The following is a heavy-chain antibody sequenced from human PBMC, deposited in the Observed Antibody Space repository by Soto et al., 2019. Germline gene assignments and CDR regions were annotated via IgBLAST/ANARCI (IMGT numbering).Heavy chain of an antibody. V-gene: IGHV1-18*01. CDR2: INVYNGNT. CDR1: GYTFTNYG. Sequence: QVQLVQSGGEVKKPGASVKVSCKASGYTFTNYGISWVRQAPGQGLEWMGWINVYNGNTKDAQKVQGRVTMTKDTSTSTAYMELRSLRSDDTAVYYCARGVGSGSYYKQDNWFDPWGQGTLVTVSS. D-gene: IGHD3-10*01. J-gene: IGHJ5*02. CDR3: ARGVGSGSYYKQDNWFDP.